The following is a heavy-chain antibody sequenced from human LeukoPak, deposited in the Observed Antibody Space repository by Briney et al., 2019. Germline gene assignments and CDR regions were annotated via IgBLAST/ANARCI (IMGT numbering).Heavy chain of an antibody. CDR1: GDSFSINY. J-gene: IGHJ2*01. D-gene: IGHD3-22*01. CDR3: ARIHRRADSSGYYYEDWYFDL. Sequence: ASETLSLTCAVSGDSFSINYWSWIRQPAGKTLEWIGHIYTSGSTNYNPSLKSRITISVDTTNNHLPLKLRSVTAADTAVYYCARIHRRADSSGYYYEDWYFDLWGRGTLVTLSS. V-gene: IGHV4-4*07. CDR2: IYTSGST.